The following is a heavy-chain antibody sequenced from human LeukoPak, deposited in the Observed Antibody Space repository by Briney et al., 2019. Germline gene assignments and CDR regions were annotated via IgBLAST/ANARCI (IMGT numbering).Heavy chain of an antibody. V-gene: IGHV4-59*01. CDR3: ARFLGTGPEDVDWFDP. CDR1: GGSISSYY. Sequence: PSETLSLTCTVSGGSISSYYWSWIRQPPGKGLEWIGYIYYSGSTNYNPSLKSRVTISVDTSKNQFSLKLSSVTAADTAVYYCARFLGTGPEDVDWFDPWCQGTLVTVSS. CDR2: IYYSGST. J-gene: IGHJ5*02. D-gene: IGHD7-27*01.